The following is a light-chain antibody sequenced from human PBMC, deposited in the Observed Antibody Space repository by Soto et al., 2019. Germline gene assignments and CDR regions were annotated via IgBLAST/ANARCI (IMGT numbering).Light chain of an antibody. Sequence: QSVLTQPPSASGTPGQSVTISCSGSSSNIGTNYVFWYQQLPVTAPKLLIYRNNERPSGVPDRISGSKSGTSASLAISGLRSEDEAVHHCAVWDDSLRGWVFGGGTKVTVL. CDR3: AVWDDSLRGWV. V-gene: IGLV1-47*01. CDR2: RNN. CDR1: SSNIGTNY. J-gene: IGLJ3*02.